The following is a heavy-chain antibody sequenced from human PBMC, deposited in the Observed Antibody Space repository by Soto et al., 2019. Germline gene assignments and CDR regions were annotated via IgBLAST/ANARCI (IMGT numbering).Heavy chain of an antibody. Sequence: GAAVKVSCKASGYTFTNFGVNWARQAPGQGXEWMGWISAYNGNTYYAQKFQDRVTMTTDTSTSTACMELRSLRADDTATYYCARDPRKLVHYYDSSRFYSPDYWGQGSLVTVSS. CDR3: ARDPRKLVHYYDSSRFYSPDY. D-gene: IGHD3-22*01. V-gene: IGHV1-18*01. CDR1: GYTFTNFG. J-gene: IGHJ4*02. CDR2: ISAYNGNT.